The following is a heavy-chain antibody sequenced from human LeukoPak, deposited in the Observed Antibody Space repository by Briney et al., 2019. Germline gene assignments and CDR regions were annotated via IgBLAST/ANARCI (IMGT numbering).Heavy chain of an antibody. CDR3: ARLPMIVGTYDDY. J-gene: IGHJ4*02. CDR2: IYYSGST. V-gene: IGHV4-59*08. Sequence: SETLSLTCTVSGGSISSYYWSWIRQPPGKGLEWIGYIYYSGSTNYNPSLKSRVTISVDTSKNQFSLKLSSVTAADTAVYYCARLPMIVGTYDDYCGQGTLVTVSS. CDR1: GGSISSYY. D-gene: IGHD3-22*01.